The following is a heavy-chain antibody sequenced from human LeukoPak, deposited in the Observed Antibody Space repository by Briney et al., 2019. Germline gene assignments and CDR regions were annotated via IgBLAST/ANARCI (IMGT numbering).Heavy chain of an antibody. V-gene: IGHV3-53*01. CDR1: GFTVSSNY. D-gene: IGHD3-10*01. J-gene: IGHJ6*03. CDR3: ARVVYGSGSYYPEVYYYYYMDV. Sequence: PGGSLRLSCAASGFTVSSNYMSWVRQAPGKGLEWVSVIYSGGSTYYADSVKGRFTISRDNSKNTLYLQMNSLRAEDTAVYYCARVVYGSGSYYPEVYYYYYMDVWGKGTTVTISS. CDR2: IYSGGST.